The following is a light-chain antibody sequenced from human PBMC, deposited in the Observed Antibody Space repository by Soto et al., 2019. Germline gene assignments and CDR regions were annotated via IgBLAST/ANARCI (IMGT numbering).Light chain of an antibody. Sequence: DIQMTQSPSSLSASVGDRVTITCQASQDINKNLIWYQQKPGKAPKLLIYDASDLETGVPSRFSGSGSGTDFTLTITSLQPEDFATYYCQQTNSFPFTFGQGTRLEIK. CDR1: QDINKN. J-gene: IGKJ5*01. CDR3: QQTNSFPFT. CDR2: DAS. V-gene: IGKV1-33*01.